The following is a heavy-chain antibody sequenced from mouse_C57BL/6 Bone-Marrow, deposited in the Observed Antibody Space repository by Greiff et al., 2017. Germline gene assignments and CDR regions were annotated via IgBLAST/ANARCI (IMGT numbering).Heavy chain of an antibody. CDR2: IYPGSGST. Sequence: QVQLQQPGAELVKPGASVKMSCKASGYTFTSYWITWVKQRPGQGLEWLGDIYPGSGSTNYNEKFKSKATLTVDTSSSTAYMQLSSLTSEDSAVYYCARWGDEYAMDYWGQGTSVTVSS. CDR1: GYTFTSYW. V-gene: IGHV1-55*01. D-gene: IGHD3-3*01. CDR3: ARWGDEYAMDY. J-gene: IGHJ4*01.